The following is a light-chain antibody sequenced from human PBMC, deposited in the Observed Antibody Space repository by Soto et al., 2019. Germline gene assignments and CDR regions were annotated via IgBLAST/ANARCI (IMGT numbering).Light chain of an antibody. CDR3: SSYAGSNNVEV. CDR1: SSDVGGYNT. CDR2: EVN. J-gene: IGLJ1*01. V-gene: IGLV2-8*01. Sequence: QSALTQPPSASGSPGQSVTISCTGTSSDVGGYNTVSWYQQHPGKAPKLMIFEVNKRPSGVPDRFSGSKSGDTASLTVSGLQAEVEADYYCSSYAGSNNVEVFGTGTKVTVL.